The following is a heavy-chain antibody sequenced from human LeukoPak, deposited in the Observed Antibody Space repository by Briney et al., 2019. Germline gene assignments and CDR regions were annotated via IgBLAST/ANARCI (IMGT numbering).Heavy chain of an antibody. CDR2: IYTSDST. CDR1: GGSLSSGSDY. D-gene: IGHD3-10*01. J-gene: IGHJ6*03. V-gene: IGHV4-61*02. Sequence: PAQTLSLTCTVSGGSLSSGSDYWSWIRQPAGKGLEGIGRIYTSDSTNYNPSLKSRVTILVDTSNNHFSLKQSSGTAADTAVYYCARSQVPMVRGVRDLYYYYYYMDVWGKGTTVTVSS. CDR3: ARSQVPMVRGVRDLYYYYYYMDV.